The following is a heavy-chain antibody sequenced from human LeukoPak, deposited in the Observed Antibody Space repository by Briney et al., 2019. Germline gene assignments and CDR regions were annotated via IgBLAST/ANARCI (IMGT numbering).Heavy chain of an antibody. V-gene: IGHV3-23*01. CDR1: GFTFSSYA. CDR2: ISGSGGST. CDR3: AKGGYCSSTSCYDPGAFDI. Sequence: GGPLRLSCAASGFTFSSYAMSWVRQAPGKGLEWVSAISGSGGSTYYADSVKGRFTISRDNSKNTLYLQMNSLRAEDTAVYYCAKGGYCSSTSCYDPGAFDIWGQGTVVTVSS. J-gene: IGHJ3*02. D-gene: IGHD2-2*03.